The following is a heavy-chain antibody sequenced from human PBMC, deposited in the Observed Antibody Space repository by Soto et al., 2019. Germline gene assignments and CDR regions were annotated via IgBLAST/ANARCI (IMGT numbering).Heavy chain of an antibody. CDR1: GFTFSSYG. J-gene: IGHJ4*02. Sequence: GGSLILSCAASGFTFSSYGMHWVRQAPGKGLEWVAVISYDGSNKYYADSVKGRFTISRDNSKNTLYLQMNSLRAEDTAVYYCAKGGSGSSTLPPYWGQGTLVTVSS. D-gene: IGHD1-26*01. V-gene: IGHV3-30*18. CDR3: AKGGSGSSTLPPY. CDR2: ISYDGSNK.